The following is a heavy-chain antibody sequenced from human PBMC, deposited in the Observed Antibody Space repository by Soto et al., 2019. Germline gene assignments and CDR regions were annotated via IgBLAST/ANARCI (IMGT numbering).Heavy chain of an antibody. Sequence: GGSLRLSCAASGFTFSSYGMHWVRQAPGKGLEWVAVISYDGSNKYYADSVKGRFTISRDNSKNTLYLQMNSLRAEDTAVYYCAKAPGYGSGRVYYYYYMDVWGKGTTVTVSS. CDR2: ISYDGSNK. J-gene: IGHJ6*03. D-gene: IGHD3-10*01. CDR3: AKAPGYGSGRVYYYYYMDV. CDR1: GFTFSSYG. V-gene: IGHV3-30*18.